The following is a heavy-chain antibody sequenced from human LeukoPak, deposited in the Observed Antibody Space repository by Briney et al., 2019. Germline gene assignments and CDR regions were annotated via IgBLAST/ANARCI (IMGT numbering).Heavy chain of an antibody. CDR2: FDPEDGET. CDR1: GYTLTELS. CDR3: ATPVPASYYYYDGMDV. Sequence: GASVKVSCKVSGYTLTELSMHWVRQAPGKGLEWMGGFDPEDGETIYAQKFQGRVTMTEDTSTDTAYMELSSLRSEDTAVYYCATPVPASYYYYDGMDVWGKGTTVTVSS. V-gene: IGHV1-24*01. J-gene: IGHJ6*04.